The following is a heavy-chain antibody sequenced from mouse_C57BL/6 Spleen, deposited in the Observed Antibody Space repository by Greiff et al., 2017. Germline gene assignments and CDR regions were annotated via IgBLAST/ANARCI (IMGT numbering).Heavy chain of an antibody. Sequence: EVKLVESGPGLVKPSQSLSLTCSVTGYSITSGYYWNWIRQFPGNKLEWMGYISYDGSNNYNPSLKNRISITRDTSKNQFFLKLNSVTTEDAATYDCARANGNYVWFAYWGQGTLVTVSA. J-gene: IGHJ3*01. CDR1: GYSITSGYY. V-gene: IGHV3-6*01. CDR3: ARANGNYVWFAY. CDR2: ISYDGSN. D-gene: IGHD2-1*01.